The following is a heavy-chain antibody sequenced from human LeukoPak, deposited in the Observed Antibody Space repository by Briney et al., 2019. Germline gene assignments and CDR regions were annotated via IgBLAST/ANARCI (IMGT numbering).Heavy chain of an antibody. J-gene: IGHJ4*02. CDR2: IYHSGDT. Sequence: SETLSLTCAVYGGSFSGYYWSWIRQPPGKGLEWIGEIYHSGDTNYNPSLKSRVAISVDTSKKQFSLKLSSVTAADTAVYYCARERLGYYDRSGLDYWGQGTLVTVSS. D-gene: IGHD3-22*01. CDR3: ARERLGYYDRSGLDY. V-gene: IGHV4-34*01. CDR1: GGSFSGYY.